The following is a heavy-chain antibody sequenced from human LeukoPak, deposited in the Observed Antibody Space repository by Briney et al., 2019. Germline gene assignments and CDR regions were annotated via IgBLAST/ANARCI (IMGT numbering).Heavy chain of an antibody. J-gene: IGHJ6*02. CDR3: ASAYYGSGSDHYGMDV. V-gene: IGHV3-11*01. CDR1: GFTVSSNY. Sequence: PGGSLRLSCAASGFTVSSNYMSWVRQAPGKGLEWVSYISSSGSTIYYADSVKGRFTISRDNAKNSLYLQMNSLRAEDTAVYYCASAYYGSGSDHYGMDVWGQGTTVTVSS. D-gene: IGHD3-10*01. CDR2: ISSSGSTI.